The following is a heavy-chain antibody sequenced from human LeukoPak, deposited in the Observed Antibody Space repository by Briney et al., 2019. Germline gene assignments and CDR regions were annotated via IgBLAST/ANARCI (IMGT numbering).Heavy chain of an antibody. V-gene: IGHV3-43*02. CDR2: ISGDGGST. Sequence: GGSLRLSCAASGFTFDDYAMHWVHQAPGKGLEWVSLISGDGGSTYYADSVKGRFTISRDNSKNSLYLQMNSLRTEDTALYYCAKVGRSDIVLMVYEHWGQGTLVTVSS. D-gene: IGHD2-8*01. J-gene: IGHJ1*01. CDR1: GFTFDDYA. CDR3: AKVGRSDIVLMVYEH.